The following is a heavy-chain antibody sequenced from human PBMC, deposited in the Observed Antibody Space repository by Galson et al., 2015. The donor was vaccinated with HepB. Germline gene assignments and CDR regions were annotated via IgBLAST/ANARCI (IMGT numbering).Heavy chain of an antibody. CDR3: ARDDGSPGPVDY. V-gene: IGHV3-33*01. CDR2: IWYDGSNK. Sequence: SLRLSCAASGFTFSSYGMHWVRQAPGKGLEWVAVIWYDGSNKYYADSVKGRFTISRDNSKNTLYLQMNSLRAEDTAVYYCARDDGSPGPVDYWGQGTLVTVSS. J-gene: IGHJ4*02. CDR1: GFTFSSYG. D-gene: IGHD5-24*01.